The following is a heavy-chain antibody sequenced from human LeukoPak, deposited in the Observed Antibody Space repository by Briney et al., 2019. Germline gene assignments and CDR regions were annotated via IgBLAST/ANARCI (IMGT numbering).Heavy chain of an antibody. V-gene: IGHV1-2*02. J-gene: IGHJ6*02. CDR1: GYTFTGYY. D-gene: IGHD3-22*01. CDR2: INPNSGGT. Sequence: GASVKVSWKASGYTFTGYYMHWVRQAPGQGLEWMGWINPNSGGTNYAQKFQGRVTMTRDTSISTAYMELSRLRSDDTAVYYCARDKVYDSSGYESYYYGMDVWGQGTTVTVSS. CDR3: ARDKVYDSSGYESYYYGMDV.